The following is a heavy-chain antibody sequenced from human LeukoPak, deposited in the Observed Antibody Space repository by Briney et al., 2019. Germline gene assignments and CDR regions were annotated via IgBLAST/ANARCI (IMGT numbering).Heavy chain of an antibody. CDR3: ARLVGTTGTTRYYYYGMDV. J-gene: IGHJ6*02. V-gene: IGHV4-39*01. CDR2: IYYSGST. CDR1: GGSISSSSYY. Sequence: SETLSLTCTVSGGSISSSSYYWGWIRQPPGKGLEWIGSIYYSGSTYYNPSLKSRVTISVDTSKKQFSLKLSSVTAADTAVYYCARLVGTTGTTRYYYYGMDVWGQGTTVTVSS. D-gene: IGHD1-1*01.